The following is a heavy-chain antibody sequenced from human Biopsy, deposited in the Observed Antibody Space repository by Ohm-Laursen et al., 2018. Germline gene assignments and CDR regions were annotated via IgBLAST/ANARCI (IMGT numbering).Heavy chain of an antibody. CDR2: IGTTGDT. D-gene: IGHD2-21*01. J-gene: IGHJ6*02. V-gene: IGHV3-13*01. Sequence: SLRLSCAASGSTFGSYDMHWVRQGIGKGLEWVSAIGTTGDTYYAGSVKGRFTISRENATNSLYLQMNSLRAGDTAVYYCARGTYCDNDDCYTSGLDVWGQGTTVTVSS. CDR1: GSTFGSYD. CDR3: ARGTYCDNDDCYTSGLDV.